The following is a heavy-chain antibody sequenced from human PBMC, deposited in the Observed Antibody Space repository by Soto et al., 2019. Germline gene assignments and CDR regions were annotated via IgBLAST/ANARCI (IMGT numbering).Heavy chain of an antibody. D-gene: IGHD3-9*01. J-gene: IGHJ4*02. Sequence: PGGSLRLSCAASGFTFSDYPMNWVRQSPGKGLEWVSSIRTISSAIYFADSVRGRFTISRDNVRNSLYLQMTSLRDEDTAVYYCARELPSFEPWGQGTLFTGSS. CDR2: IRTISSAI. CDR3: ARELPSFEP. CDR1: GFTFSDYP. V-gene: IGHV3-48*02.